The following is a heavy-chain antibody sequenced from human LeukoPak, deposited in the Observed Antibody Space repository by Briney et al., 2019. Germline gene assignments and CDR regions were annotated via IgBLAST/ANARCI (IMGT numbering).Heavy chain of an antibody. CDR1: GFTFDDYT. Sequence: GGSLRLSCAASGFTFDDYTMHWVRQAPGKGLEWVSLISWDGGSTYYADSVKGRFTISRDNSKNTLYLQMNSLRAEDTAVYYCAKARDGYNDYWGQGTLVTVSS. V-gene: IGHV3-43*01. J-gene: IGHJ4*02. D-gene: IGHD5-24*01. CDR2: ISWDGGST. CDR3: AKARDGYNDY.